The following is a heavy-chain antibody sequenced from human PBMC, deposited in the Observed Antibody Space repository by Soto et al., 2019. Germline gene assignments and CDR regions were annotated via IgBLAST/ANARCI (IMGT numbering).Heavy chain of an antibody. CDR1: SYTFTSYA. CDR2: INTNTGNP. V-gene: IGHV7-4-1*01. CDR3: ARAKGDAFDI. Sequence: GXSEQVSFRASSYTFTSYAMNWVRQAPGQGLEWMGWINTNTGNPTYAQGFTGRFVFSLDTSVSTAYLQICSLKAEDTAVYYCARAKGDAFDIWGQGTMVTVSS. J-gene: IGHJ3*02.